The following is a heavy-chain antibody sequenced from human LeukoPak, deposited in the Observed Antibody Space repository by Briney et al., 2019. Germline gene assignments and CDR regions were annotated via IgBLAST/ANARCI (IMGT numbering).Heavy chain of an antibody. CDR2: IRYDGSNK. Sequence: PGGSLRLSCAASGFTFSSYGMHWVRQAPGEGLEWVAFIRYDGSNKYYADSVKGRFTISRDNSKNTLYLQMNSLRTEDTAVYYCAKGAYDFWNDWGQGTLVTVSS. J-gene: IGHJ4*02. V-gene: IGHV3-30*02. CDR1: GFTFSSYG. CDR3: AKGAYDFWND. D-gene: IGHD3-3*01.